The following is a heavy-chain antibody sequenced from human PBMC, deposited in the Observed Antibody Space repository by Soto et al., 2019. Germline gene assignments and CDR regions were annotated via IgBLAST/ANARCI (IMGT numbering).Heavy chain of an antibody. CDR3: ASHLYTYCYDSSGYCSGY. CDR2: ISGSGGST. J-gene: IGHJ4*02. Sequence: GGSLRLSCAASGFTFSSYAMSWVRKAPGKGLEWVSAISGSGGSTYYADSVKGRFTISRDNSKNTLYLQMNSLRAEDTTVDCGASHLYTYCYDSSGYCSGYWGQGSLVTVS. CDR1: GFTFSSYA. D-gene: IGHD3-22*01. V-gene: IGHV3-23*01.